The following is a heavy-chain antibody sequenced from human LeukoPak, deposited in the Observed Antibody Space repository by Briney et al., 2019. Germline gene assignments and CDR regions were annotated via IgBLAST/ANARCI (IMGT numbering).Heavy chain of an antibody. J-gene: IGHJ4*02. V-gene: IGHV4-59*08. Sequence: PSETLSLTCTVSGGSISTFYWSWIRRPPGKGLEWIGFIYYNGTTNYNPSLRSRVTISVDTSKSQFSLKLSSVTAADTAVYYCARQCNNASCPYDYWGQGTLVTVSS. CDR2: IYYNGTT. CDR3: ARQCNNASCPYDY. D-gene: IGHD2-2*01. CDR1: GGSISTFY.